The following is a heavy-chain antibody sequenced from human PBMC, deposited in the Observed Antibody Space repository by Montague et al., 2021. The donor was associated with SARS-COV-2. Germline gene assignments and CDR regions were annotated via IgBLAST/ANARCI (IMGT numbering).Heavy chain of an antibody. Sequence: SETLSLTCAVYGGSFSGYYWSWIRQPPGKVLEWIGEINHSGSTNYNPSLKSRVTISVDTSKNQFSLKLSSVTAADTAVYYCAGYYYDSSGYYDYWGQGTLVTVSS. V-gene: IGHV4-34*01. D-gene: IGHD3-22*01. J-gene: IGHJ4*02. CDR1: GGSFSGYY. CDR3: AGYYYDSSGYYDY. CDR2: INHSGST.